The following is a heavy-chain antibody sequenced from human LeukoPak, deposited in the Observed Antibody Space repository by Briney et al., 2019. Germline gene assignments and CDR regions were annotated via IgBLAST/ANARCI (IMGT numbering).Heavy chain of an antibody. D-gene: IGHD6-13*01. J-gene: IGHJ4*02. Sequence: PGGSLRLSCAASGFTFNTYTMNWVRQAPGKGLEWVSYISGSSGIIDYADSVKGRFTISRDNPKNTLYLQMNSLRAEDTAVYYCAKVVAAALYYFDYWGQGTLVTVSS. V-gene: IGHV3-23*01. CDR3: AKVVAAALYYFDY. CDR1: GFTFNTYT. CDR2: ISGSSGII.